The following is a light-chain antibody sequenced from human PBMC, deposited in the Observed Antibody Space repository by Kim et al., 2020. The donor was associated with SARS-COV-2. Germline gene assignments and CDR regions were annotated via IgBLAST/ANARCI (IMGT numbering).Light chain of an antibody. CDR1: QSVSSNY. CDR3: QQGGGSLQT. Sequence: EVVLTQSPGTVSLSPGERATLSCRASQSVSSNYLAWYQQKPGQAPTLLIYGASSRATGIPDRFSGSGSGTDLTLIITRLEPEDFAVYYCQQGGGSLQTFGQGTKLEI. CDR2: GAS. J-gene: IGKJ2*01. V-gene: IGKV3-20*01.